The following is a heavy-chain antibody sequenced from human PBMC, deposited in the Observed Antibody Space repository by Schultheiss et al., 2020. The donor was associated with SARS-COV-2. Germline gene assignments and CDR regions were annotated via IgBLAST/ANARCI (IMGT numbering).Heavy chain of an antibody. CDR2: ISAYNGNT. CDR3: ARVDTGGYSYGSPPFWDDY. Sequence: ASVKVSCKASGYTFTSYGISWVRQAPGQGLEWMGWISAYNGNTNYAQKLQGRVTMTTDTSTSTAYMELRSLRSDDTAVYYCARVDTGGYSYGSPPFWDDYWGQGTLVTVSS. V-gene: IGHV1-18*01. CDR1: GYTFTSYG. D-gene: IGHD5-18*01. J-gene: IGHJ4*02.